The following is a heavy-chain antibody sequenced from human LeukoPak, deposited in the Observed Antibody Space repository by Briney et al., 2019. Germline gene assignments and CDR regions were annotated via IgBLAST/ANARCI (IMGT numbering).Heavy chain of an antibody. V-gene: IGHV3-23*01. CDR1: GFTFSTYT. CDR2: IGSSGGGI. J-gene: IGHJ4*02. D-gene: IGHD7-27*01. Sequence: PGGSLRLSCAASGFTFSTYTMYWVRHPPGKRLEWVSIIGSSGGGIHYADSVKGRFTISRDNSKSALYLQMNSLRVEDTAVYYCAIDPNWGTHSWGQGVLVTVSS. CDR3: AIDPNWGTHS.